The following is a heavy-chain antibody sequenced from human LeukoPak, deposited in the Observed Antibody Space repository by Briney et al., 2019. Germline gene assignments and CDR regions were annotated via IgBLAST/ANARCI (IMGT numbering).Heavy chain of an antibody. V-gene: IGHV1-69*13. CDR3: AANSIIVVVVAAVDDAFDI. D-gene: IGHD2-15*01. CDR2: IIPIFGTA. J-gene: IGHJ3*02. CDR1: GGTFSSYA. Sequence: SVKVSCKASGGTFSSYAISWVRQAPGQGLEWMGGIIPIFGTANYAQKFQGRVTITADESTSTAYMELSSLRSEDTAVYYCAANSIIVVVVAAVDDAFDIRGQGTMVTVSS.